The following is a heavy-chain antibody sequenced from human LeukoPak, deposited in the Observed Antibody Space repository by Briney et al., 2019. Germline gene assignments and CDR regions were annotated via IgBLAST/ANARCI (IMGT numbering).Heavy chain of an antibody. CDR3: AGGLEYQLLSGDAFDI. J-gene: IGHJ3*02. CDR2: ISSSSSYI. CDR1: GFTFSSYS. Sequence: PGGSLRLSCVASGFTFSSYSMNWVRQAPGKGLEWVSSISSSSSYIYYADSVKGRFTISRDNAKNSLYLQMNSLRAEDTAVYYCAGGLEYQLLSGDAFDIWGQGTMVTVSS. D-gene: IGHD2-2*01. V-gene: IGHV3-21*01.